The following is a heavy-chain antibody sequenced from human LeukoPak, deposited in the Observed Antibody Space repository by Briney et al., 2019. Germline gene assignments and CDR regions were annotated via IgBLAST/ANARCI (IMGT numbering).Heavy chain of an antibody. CDR1: GFTFSNFR. J-gene: IGHJ4*02. D-gene: IGHD2-15*01. V-gene: IGHV3-74*01. Sequence: GGSLRLSCAASGFTFSNFRMHWVRQAPGKGLVWVSRINADEITTSYADSVKGRFTISRDNAKNTLYLQMDSLRVEDTAVYYCARGHYCSGGSCYYNYFDNWGQGTLVTVSS. CDR3: ARGHYCSGGSCYYNYFDN. CDR2: INADEITT.